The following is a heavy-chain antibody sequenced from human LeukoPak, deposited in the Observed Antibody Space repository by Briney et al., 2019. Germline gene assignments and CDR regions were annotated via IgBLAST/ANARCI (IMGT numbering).Heavy chain of an antibody. CDR1: GGSISSYY. Sequence: WETLSLTCTVSGGSISSYYWSWIRQPPGEGLEWIGSIYYGGRTYYNPSLKSRVTVSVDTSKNHISLTVRSVTAADTAVYYCARQIPDECGYYQYDFDYWGQGTLVTVSS. J-gene: IGHJ4*02. CDR2: IYYGGRT. V-gene: IGHV4-59*05. CDR3: ARQIPDECGYYQYDFDY. D-gene: IGHD3-22*01.